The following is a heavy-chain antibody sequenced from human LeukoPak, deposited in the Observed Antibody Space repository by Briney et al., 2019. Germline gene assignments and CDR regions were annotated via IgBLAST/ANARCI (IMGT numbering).Heavy chain of an antibody. CDR1: GFTFDDYA. CDR2: ISWNSGSI. CDR3: AKGKVVPAAIVDY. J-gene: IGHJ4*02. Sequence: GGSLRLSCAASGFTFDDYAMHWVRQAPGKGLEWVSGISWNSGSIGYADSVKGRFTISRDNAKNSLYLQMNSLRAEDTAVYYCAKGKVVPAAIVDYWGQGTLVTVSS. V-gene: IGHV3-9*01. D-gene: IGHD2-2*01.